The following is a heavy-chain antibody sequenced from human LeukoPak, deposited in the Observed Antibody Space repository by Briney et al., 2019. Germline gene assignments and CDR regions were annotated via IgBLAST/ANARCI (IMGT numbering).Heavy chain of an antibody. V-gene: IGHV3-53*01. J-gene: IGHJ4*02. Sequence: GGSLRLSCAASGFTVSTNYMGWVRRAPGKGLEWVSVIYSGGRTYYADSVKGRFTISRDNSKNTLYLQMNSLRVEDTAVYYCARVPSTMVRGDEDYWGQGTLVTVSS. D-gene: IGHD3-10*01. CDR2: IYSGGRT. CDR1: GFTVSTNY. CDR3: ARVPSTMVRGDEDY.